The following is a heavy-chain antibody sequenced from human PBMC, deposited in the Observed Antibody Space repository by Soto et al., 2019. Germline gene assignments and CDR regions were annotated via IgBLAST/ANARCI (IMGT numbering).Heavy chain of an antibody. Sequence: EVQLLESGGGFVQPGGSLRLSCAASGFTFSSYAMSWVRQAPGKGLEWVSGISGSGGSTYYADSVKGRFTISRDNSKNTLYLQMNSLRAEDTAVYYCAKDLAARQFGFDPWGQGTLVTVSS. V-gene: IGHV3-23*01. J-gene: IGHJ5*02. D-gene: IGHD6-13*01. CDR1: GFTFSSYA. CDR3: AKDLAARQFGFDP. CDR2: ISGSGGST.